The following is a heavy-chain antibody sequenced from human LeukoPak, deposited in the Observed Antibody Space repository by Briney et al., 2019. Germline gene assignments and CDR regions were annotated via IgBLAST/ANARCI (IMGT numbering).Heavy chain of an antibody. CDR2: IWCDGTNK. CDR1: GFIFSSYG. CDR3: AKAYDNSGRDAFDI. D-gene: IGHD3-22*01. Sequence: GRSLRLSCAASGFIFSSYGMHWVRQAPGKGLEWVAVIWCDGTNKYYGESVKGRFIISRDNSKSTLYLQMGSLRAEDTAVYYCAKAYDNSGRDAFDIWGQGTMVTVSP. J-gene: IGHJ3*02. V-gene: IGHV3-33*06.